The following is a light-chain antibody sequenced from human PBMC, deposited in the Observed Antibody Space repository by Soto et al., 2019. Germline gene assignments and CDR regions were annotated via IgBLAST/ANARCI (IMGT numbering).Light chain of an antibody. V-gene: IGKV3-20*01. CDR1: QSVSSSY. CDR3: QHYGSSLSIT. Sequence: ESVLTQSPRTLSLSPGERATLSCRASQSVSSSYLAWYQQKPGQAPRLLIYGASSRATGIPNRFSGSGSGTDFTLTISRLEPEDFAVYYCQHYGSSLSITFGQGPRLEIK. CDR2: GAS. J-gene: IGKJ5*01.